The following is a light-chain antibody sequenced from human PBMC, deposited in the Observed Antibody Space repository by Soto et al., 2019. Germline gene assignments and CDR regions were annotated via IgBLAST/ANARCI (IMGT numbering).Light chain of an antibody. CDR1: SGHSSYA. CDR2: LNSDGSH. J-gene: IGLJ2*01. CDR3: QTWGTGVVV. V-gene: IGLV4-69*01. Sequence: QLVLTQSPSASASLGASVKLTCTLSSGHSSYAIVWHQQQPEKGPRYLMKLNSDGSHSKGDGVPDRFSGSSSGAERYLTISSLQSEDEADYYCQTWGTGVVVFGGGTKVTVL.